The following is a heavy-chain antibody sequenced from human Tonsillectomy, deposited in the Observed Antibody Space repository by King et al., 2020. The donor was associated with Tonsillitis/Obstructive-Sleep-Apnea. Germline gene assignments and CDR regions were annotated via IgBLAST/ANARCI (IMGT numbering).Heavy chain of an antibody. Sequence: VQLVESGGGLVQPGGSLRLSCAASGFTFSSYAMSWVRQAPGKGLEWVSAISGSGGSTYYADSVKGRFTISRDNSKNTLYLQMNSLRAEDTAVDYCAKDWGAAAGTYYYYMDVWGKGTTVTVSS. V-gene: IGHV3-23*04. J-gene: IGHJ6*03. CDR2: ISGSGGST. D-gene: IGHD6-13*01. CDR1: GFTFSSYA. CDR3: AKDWGAAAGTYYYYMDV.